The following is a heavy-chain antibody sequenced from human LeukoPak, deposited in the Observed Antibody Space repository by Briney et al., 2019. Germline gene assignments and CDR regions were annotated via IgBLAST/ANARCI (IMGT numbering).Heavy chain of an antibody. CDR2: ISGGGGNI. V-gene: IGHV3-23*01. CDR1: GFTFSTSA. Sequence: GGSLRLSCAASGFTFSTSAMNWVRRAPGKGLQWVSLISGGGGNIYYSDSVKGRFTISRDNSDKTLYLQMNSLRAEDTAVYYCAKKRGYYYYYMDVWGKGTTVTVSS. J-gene: IGHJ6*03. CDR3: AKKRGYYYYYMDV.